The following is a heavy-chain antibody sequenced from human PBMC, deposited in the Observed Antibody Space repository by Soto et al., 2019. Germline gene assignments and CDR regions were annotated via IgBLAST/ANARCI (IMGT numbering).Heavy chain of an antibody. CDR1: SGSITSSNW. D-gene: IGHD5-12*01. V-gene: IGHV4-4*02. Sequence: SETLSLTCAVSSGSITSSNWWSWVRQPPGKGLEWIGEVSHSGSTNYIPPLKSRVTISVDKSRNQFSLRLNSVTAADTAVYYCARNRYGGYDFDFWGQGTLVNVSS. CDR2: VSHSGST. CDR3: ARNRYGGYDFDF. J-gene: IGHJ4*02.